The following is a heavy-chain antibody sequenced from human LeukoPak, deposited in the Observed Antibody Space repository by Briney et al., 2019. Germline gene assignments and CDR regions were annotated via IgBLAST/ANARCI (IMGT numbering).Heavy chain of an antibody. CDR2: IYNIGST. Sequence: PGGSLRLSCAASGFTFRSYWMSWVRQAPGKGLEWVSVIYNIGSTFYADSVKGRFTISRDNSRDTFFLQMNSLRAEDTAVYYCARDGDPMVRGYLTELFDYWGQGTLVTVSS. J-gene: IGHJ4*02. CDR1: GFTFRSYW. CDR3: ARDGDPMVRGYLTELFDY. V-gene: IGHV3-66*01. D-gene: IGHD3-10*01.